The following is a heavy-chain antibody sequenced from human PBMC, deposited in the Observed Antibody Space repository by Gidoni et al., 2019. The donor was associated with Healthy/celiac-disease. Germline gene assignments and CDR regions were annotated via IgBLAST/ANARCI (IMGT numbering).Heavy chain of an antibody. D-gene: IGHD4-17*01. CDR3: ARESEGDYPFDY. CDR1: GYTFTSYY. Sequence: QVQLVQSGAEVKKPGASVTVSCKASGYTFTSYYMHWVRQAPGQGLEWMGIINPSGGSTSYAQKFQGRVTMTRDTSTSTVYMELSSLRSEDTAVYYCARESEGDYPFDYWGQGTLVTVSS. CDR2: INPSGGST. J-gene: IGHJ4*02. V-gene: IGHV1-46*03.